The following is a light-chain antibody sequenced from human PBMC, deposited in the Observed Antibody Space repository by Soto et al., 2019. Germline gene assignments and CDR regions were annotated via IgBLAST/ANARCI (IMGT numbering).Light chain of an antibody. CDR3: QVWDSSSDHVV. CDR1: NIGSKS. CDR2: GDS. Sequence: SYELTHPPSVSVPPGQTARITCERNNIGSKSVHWYQQKPGQAPVLVVYGDSDRPSGNPERFSGSNSENTATLTITRVEAGDEADYYCQVWDSSSDHVVFGGGTKLTVL. J-gene: IGLJ2*01. V-gene: IGLV3-21*02.